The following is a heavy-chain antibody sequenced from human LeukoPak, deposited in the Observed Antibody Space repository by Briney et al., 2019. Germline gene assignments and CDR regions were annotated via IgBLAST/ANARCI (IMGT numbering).Heavy chain of an antibody. CDR2: IKLDGSEK. D-gene: IGHD3-3*01. CDR1: GFTFGKYW. CDR3: ARDQYDTWSRRGNFDS. V-gene: IGHV3-7*03. J-gene: IGHJ4*02. Sequence: GGSLRLSCVASGFTFGKYWMSWVRQAPGKGLEWVAHIKLDGSEKNYVDSVKGRFTISRDNTKNSLYLQMNSLRVEDTAVFYCARDQYDTWSRRGNFDSWGQGTLVIVPS.